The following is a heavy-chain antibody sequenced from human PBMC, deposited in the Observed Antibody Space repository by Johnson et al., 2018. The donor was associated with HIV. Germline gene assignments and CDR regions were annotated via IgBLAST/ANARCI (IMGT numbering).Heavy chain of an antibody. D-gene: IGHD3-22*01. Sequence: VQLVESGGGLVQPGGSLILSCAASGFTFRSYAMHWVRQAPGTGLEWVAVISYDGSNKYSGDSGQVRFTISSDHYTNSLFLQMNSLRAEDTAVYFCTRGEGGYFYDSSGYYHRPDDAFEIWGQGTMVTVSS. CDR2: ISYDGSNK. V-gene: IGHV3-30*04. CDR1: GFTFRSYA. CDR3: TRGEGGYFYDSSGYYHRPDDAFEI. J-gene: IGHJ3*02.